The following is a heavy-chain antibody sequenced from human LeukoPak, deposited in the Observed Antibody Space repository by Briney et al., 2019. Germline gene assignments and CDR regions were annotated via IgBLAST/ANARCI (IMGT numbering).Heavy chain of an antibody. J-gene: IGHJ4*02. CDR3: AKGICSGGSCSSDY. D-gene: IGHD2-15*01. Sequence: PGGSLRLSCAASGFTFTTYGMHWVRQAPGKGLEWVADIYYDGSNKFYADSVKGRFTISRDNSKNTLYLQMNSLRAEDTAVYYCAKGICSGGSCSSDYWGQGTLVTVSS. CDR1: GFTFTTYG. CDR2: IYYDGSNK. V-gene: IGHV3-33*06.